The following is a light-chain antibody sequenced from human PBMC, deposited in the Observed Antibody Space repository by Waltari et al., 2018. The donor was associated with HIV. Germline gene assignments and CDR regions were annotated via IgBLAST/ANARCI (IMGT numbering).Light chain of an antibody. J-gene: IGLJ2*01. CDR3: SAWDVTLNGLV. CDR2: SNT. CDR1: SSNIGSRS. Sequence: QSLLTQSTSASGTPGQRVNISCFGTSSNIGSRSVNWYQHFPGTPPKPLIFSNTERPSGVPDRFSGSKSGTSASLAISGLHSQDEADYYCSAWDVTLNGLVFGGGTRLSVL. V-gene: IGLV1-44*01.